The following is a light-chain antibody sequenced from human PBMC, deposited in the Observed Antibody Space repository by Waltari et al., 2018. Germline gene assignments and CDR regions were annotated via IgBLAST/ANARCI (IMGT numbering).Light chain of an antibody. J-gene: IGLJ2*01. CDR3: QVSDSTTDLVI. CDR1: SIGGYR. CDR2: YDN. V-gene: IGLV3-21*04. Sequence: YVRTQTPSVSEAPGKTSRITCRGYSIGGYRVHWYQQKPGQAPVLVLYYDNDRPSGIPERFSGSNFGNTATLTISRVEAGDEADYYCQVSDSTTDLVIFGGGTKLTVL.